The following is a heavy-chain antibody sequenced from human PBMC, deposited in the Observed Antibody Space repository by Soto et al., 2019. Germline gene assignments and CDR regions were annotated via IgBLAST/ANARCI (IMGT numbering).Heavy chain of an antibody. CDR1: GASISGFY. Sequence: SETLSLTCTVSGASISGFYWSWIRKSAGKGLEWIGRIYATGTTDYNPSLKSRVMMSVDTSKKQFSLKLRSVTAADTAVYYCVSDGTQTLRDGFDPWGQGSAVTVSS. CDR3: VSDGTQTLRDGFDP. D-gene: IGHD1-1*01. V-gene: IGHV4-4*07. J-gene: IGHJ5*02. CDR2: IYATGTT.